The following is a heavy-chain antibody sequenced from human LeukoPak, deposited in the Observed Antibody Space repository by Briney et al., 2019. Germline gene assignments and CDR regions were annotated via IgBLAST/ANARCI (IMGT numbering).Heavy chain of an antibody. CDR3: ARDGQTLRYFDWLSLYYFDY. CDR2: IWYDGSNK. J-gene: IGHJ4*02. Sequence: QPGRSLRLSCAASGFTFSSYGMHWVRQAPGKGLEWVAVIWYDGSNKYYADSVKGRFTISRGNSKNTLYLQMNSLRAEDTAVYYCARDGQTLRYFDWLSLYYFDYWGQGTLVTVSS. D-gene: IGHD3-9*01. CDR1: GFTFSSYG. V-gene: IGHV3-33*01.